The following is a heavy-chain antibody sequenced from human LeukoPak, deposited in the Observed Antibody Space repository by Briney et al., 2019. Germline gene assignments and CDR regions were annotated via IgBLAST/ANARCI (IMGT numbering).Heavy chain of an antibody. D-gene: IGHD5-18*01. V-gene: IGHV3-48*01. Sequence: GGSLRLSCAASGFTFRSYSMNWVRQAPGKGLEWVSYISSSSNTIYYADSVKGRFTISRDNAKNSLYLQMNSLRAEDTAVYYCARVGIQLCVDYWGQGTLVTVSS. J-gene: IGHJ4*02. CDR3: ARVGIQLCVDY. CDR2: ISSSSNTI. CDR1: GFTFRSYS.